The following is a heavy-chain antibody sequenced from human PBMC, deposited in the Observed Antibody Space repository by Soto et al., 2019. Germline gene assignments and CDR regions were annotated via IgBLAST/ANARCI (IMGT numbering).Heavy chain of an antibody. CDR3: ARRGVPKYCTSISCYTGLDY. D-gene: IGHD2-2*02. Sequence: EVQLVQSGAEVRKAGESLRISCKGSGYSFTNYWITWVRQMPAKGLEWMGRVDPSDSYSNYNPSFEGHVTISADKSISTAYLQWSSLKASDTAIYYCARRGVPKYCTSISCYTGLDYWGQGTLVTVSS. CDR2: VDPSDSYS. CDR1: GYSFTNYW. V-gene: IGHV5-10-1*03. J-gene: IGHJ4*02.